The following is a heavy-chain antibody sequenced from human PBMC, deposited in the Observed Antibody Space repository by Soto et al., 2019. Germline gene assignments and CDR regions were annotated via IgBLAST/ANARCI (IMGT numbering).Heavy chain of an antibody. CDR3: ASTYCSGGSCYPTHYYYYYGMDV. D-gene: IGHD2-15*01. V-gene: IGHV1-69*12. CDR2: IIPIFGTA. CDR1: GGTFSSYA. Sequence: QVQLVQSGAEVKKPGSSVKVSCKASGGTFSSYAISWVRQAPGQGLEWMGGIIPIFGTANYAQKFQGRVMITADESTSTAYMELSSLRSEDTAVYYCASTYCSGGSCYPTHYYYYYGMDVWGQGTTVTVSS. J-gene: IGHJ6*02.